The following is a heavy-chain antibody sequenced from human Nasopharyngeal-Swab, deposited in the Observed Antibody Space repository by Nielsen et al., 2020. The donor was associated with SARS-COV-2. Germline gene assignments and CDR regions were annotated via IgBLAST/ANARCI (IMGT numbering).Heavy chain of an antibody. CDR3: ARRAARDGYNYEVDP. CDR2: IYPGNSDT. D-gene: IGHD5-24*01. CDR1: GYSFANYW. V-gene: IGHV5-51*01. J-gene: IGHJ5*02. Sequence: GESLKISCTGFGYSFANYWIGWVRQMPGKGPEWMGSIYPGNSDTRYSPAFHGRVAISADKSINTAYLQWTSQRASDTAVYYCARRAARDGYNYEVDPWGQGTLVTVSS.